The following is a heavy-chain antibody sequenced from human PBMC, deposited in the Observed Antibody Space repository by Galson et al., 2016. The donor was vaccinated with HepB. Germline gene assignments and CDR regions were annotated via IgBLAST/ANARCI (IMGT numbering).Heavy chain of an antibody. CDR3: TAASPKQQLIHTYFDP. Sequence: SLRLSCAASGLTFSNAWMSWVRQAPGKGLEWVARIKSKTDGGTTDYAAPVKGRFTISRDDSKNTQYLQMNSLKTADTAVDYCTAASPKQQLIHTYFDPWGQGTLVTVSS. CDR1: GLTFSNAW. V-gene: IGHV3-15*01. D-gene: IGHD6-13*01. J-gene: IGHJ5*02. CDR2: IKSKTDGGTT.